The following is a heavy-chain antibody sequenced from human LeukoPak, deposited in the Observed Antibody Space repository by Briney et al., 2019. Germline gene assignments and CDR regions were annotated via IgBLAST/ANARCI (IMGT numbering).Heavy chain of an antibody. V-gene: IGHV3-21*01. CDR3: ANFQTVGVKPFEH. CDR1: GFTFSTDG. Sequence: GGSLRLSGAGSGFTFSTDGMNWVGQAPGKGREWVSSISPDSTFIPQADSVKGRFTIDRDNGKDSLYLQMESLRDEDTSVYYCANFQTVGVKPFEHWGQGTLVTVSS. CDR2: ISPDSTFI. D-gene: IGHD1-26*01. J-gene: IGHJ5*02.